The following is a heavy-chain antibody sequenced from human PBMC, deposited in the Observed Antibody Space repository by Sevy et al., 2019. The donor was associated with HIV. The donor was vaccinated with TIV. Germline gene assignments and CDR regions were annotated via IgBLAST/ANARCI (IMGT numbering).Heavy chain of an antibody. J-gene: IGHJ4*02. V-gene: IGHV4-59*01. CDR1: GGSISSYY. CDR2: IYYSGST. D-gene: IGHD3-10*01. Sequence: SETLSLTCTVSGGSISSYYWSWIRQPPGKGLEWIGYIYYSGSTNYNPSLKSRVTISVDTSKNQFSLKLGSVTAADTAVYYCARSMAQGAAFDYWGQGTLVTVSS. CDR3: ARSMAQGAAFDY.